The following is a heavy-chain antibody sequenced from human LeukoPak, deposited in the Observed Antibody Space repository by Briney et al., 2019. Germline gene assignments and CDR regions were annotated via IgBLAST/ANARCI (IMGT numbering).Heavy chain of an antibody. CDR3: ARDVSGWALYYFDY. CDR1: GNYW. V-gene: IGHV3-74*01. Sequence: GGSLRLSCAASGNYWMHWVRQAPGKGLVWVSHINSDGSWTSYADSVKGRFTISKDNSKNTLYLQMNSLRAEDTAVYYCARDVSGWALYYFDYWGQGTLVAVSS. J-gene: IGHJ4*02. CDR2: INSDGSWT. D-gene: IGHD6-19*01.